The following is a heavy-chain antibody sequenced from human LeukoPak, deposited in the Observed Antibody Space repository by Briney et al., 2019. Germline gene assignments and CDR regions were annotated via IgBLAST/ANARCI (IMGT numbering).Heavy chain of an antibody. CDR3: TRELLSLQQGLDY. V-gene: IGHV3-21*01. CDR1: GFTFSNYG. Sequence: GGSLRLSCAASGFTFSNYGMNWVRQAPGKGLEWISSITTAGTFKYYADSLRGRFTVSRDNAGNSLSLQMDSLRVEDTAVYYCTRELLSLQQGLDYWGQGTLVTVSS. J-gene: IGHJ4*02. CDR2: ITTAGTFK. D-gene: IGHD2/OR15-2a*01.